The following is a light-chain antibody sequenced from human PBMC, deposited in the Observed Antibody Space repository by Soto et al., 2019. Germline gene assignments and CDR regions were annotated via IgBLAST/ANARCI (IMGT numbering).Light chain of an antibody. CDR2: AAS. J-gene: IGKJ3*01. CDR3: QQYGMSPEVT. Sequence: EIIMTQSPATLSVSPGARATLSCRASQSVSNNVAWYQQKPGQAPRLLIYAASRRATGIPDRFSGIVSGTDFTLTIRRLEAEDFAVYYCQQYGMSPEVTFGPETKVDI. CDR1: QSVSNN. V-gene: IGKV3-20*01.